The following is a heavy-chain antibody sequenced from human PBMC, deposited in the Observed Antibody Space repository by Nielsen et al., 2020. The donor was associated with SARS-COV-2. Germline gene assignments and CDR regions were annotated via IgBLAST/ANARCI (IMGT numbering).Heavy chain of an antibody. CDR1: GGSISSYY. J-gene: IGHJ6*03. D-gene: IGHD3-3*01. CDR3: ARHKGVYYDFWSGYSYYMDV. V-gene: IGHV4-59*08. CDR2: IYYSGST. Sequence: SETLSLTCTVSGGSISSYYWSWIRQPPGKGLEWIGYIYYSGSTNYNPSLKSRVTISVDTSKNQFSLKLSSVTAADTAVYYCARHKGVYYDFWSGYSYYMDVLGKGTTVTVSS.